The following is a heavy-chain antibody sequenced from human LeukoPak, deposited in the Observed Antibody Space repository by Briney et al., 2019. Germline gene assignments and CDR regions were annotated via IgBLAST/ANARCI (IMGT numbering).Heavy chain of an antibody. CDR1: GGSVSSVSSY. J-gene: IGHJ4*02. CDR3: ARDLGFGYFDY. V-gene: IGHV4-61*10. Sequence: SETLSLTCTVSGGSVSSVSSYWSWVRQPAGKGLEWIGRIYTSGITDYNPSLKSRVTMSVDTSKNQFSLKLSSVTAADTAVYYCARDLGFGYFDYWGQGTLVTVSS. D-gene: IGHD3-16*01. CDR2: IYTSGIT.